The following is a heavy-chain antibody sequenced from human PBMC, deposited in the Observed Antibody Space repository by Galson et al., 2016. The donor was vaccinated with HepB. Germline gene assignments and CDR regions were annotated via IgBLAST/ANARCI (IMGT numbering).Heavy chain of an antibody. CDR1: GFTFASYT. CDR2: INAGNGKT. D-gene: IGHD4-17*01. CDR3: ARVPPTVTTLGHYYYYNGMDV. J-gene: IGHJ6*02. Sequence: SVKVSCKASGFTFASYTIYWVRQAPGQRLEWMGWINAGNGKTEFSQSFQGRVAINRDTSASTAYMELSSLRSEDTAVYYCARVPPTVTTLGHYYYYNGMDVWGQGTTVTVSS. V-gene: IGHV1-3*01.